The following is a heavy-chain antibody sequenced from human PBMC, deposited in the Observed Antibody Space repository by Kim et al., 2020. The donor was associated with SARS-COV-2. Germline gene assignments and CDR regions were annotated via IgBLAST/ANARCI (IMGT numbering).Heavy chain of an antibody. CDR3: ARGRGPYYYDSSGYFDY. Sequence: SETLSLTCTVSGGSISSYYWSWIRQPPGKGLEWIGYIYYSGSTNYNPSLKSRVTISVDTSKNQFSLKLSSVTAADTAVYYCARGRGPYYYDSSGYFDYWGQGTLVTVSS. CDR2: IYYSGST. V-gene: IGHV4-59*01. D-gene: IGHD3-22*01. CDR1: GGSISSYY. J-gene: IGHJ4*02.